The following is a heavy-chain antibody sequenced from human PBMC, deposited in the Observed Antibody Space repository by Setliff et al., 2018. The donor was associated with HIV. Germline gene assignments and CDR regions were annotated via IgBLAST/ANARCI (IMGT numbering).Heavy chain of an antibody. V-gene: IGHV3-15*01. Sequence: PGVSRRLSCVAAGFTFNNAWMNLVRQAPGKGLEWLGRIKKSSDGGKTDDASPVKGRFTISRDDSKNTLYLQLNSLKTEDSGVYFCATDNGPSYSIDIWGQGTTVTVSS. CDR1: GFTFNNAW. D-gene: IGHD2-21*01. CDR3: ATDNGPSYSIDI. CDR2: IKKSSDGGKT. J-gene: IGHJ6*02.